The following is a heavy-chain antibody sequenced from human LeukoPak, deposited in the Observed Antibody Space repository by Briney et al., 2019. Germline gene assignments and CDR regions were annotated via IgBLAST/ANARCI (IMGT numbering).Heavy chain of an antibody. CDR2: VSSGSSTI. D-gene: IGHD2-15*01. J-gene: IGHJ3*02. CDR3: ARDAGYCSGGSCFGVAFDI. Sequence: GGSLRLSCAASGFTFSDYYMSWIRQAPGKALEWVSYVSSGSSTIYYADSVKGRFTISRDNAKNSLYLQMNSLRAEDTAVYYCARDAGYCSGGSCFGVAFDIWGQGTMVTVSS. CDR1: GFTFSDYY. V-gene: IGHV3-11*04.